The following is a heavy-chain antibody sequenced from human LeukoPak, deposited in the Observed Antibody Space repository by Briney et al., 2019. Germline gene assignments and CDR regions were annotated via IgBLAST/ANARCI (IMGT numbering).Heavy chain of an antibody. V-gene: IGHV1-46*01. Sequence: ASVEVSCKASGYTFTSYYLHWVRQAPGQGLEWMGIINPSGGSTNYAQKFQGGVTVTRDTSTSTVYMELSSLRSEDTAVYYCARGLYSGGDYWGQGTLVTVSS. J-gene: IGHJ4*02. D-gene: IGHD1-26*01. CDR3: ARGLYSGGDY. CDR1: GYTFTSYY. CDR2: INPSGGST.